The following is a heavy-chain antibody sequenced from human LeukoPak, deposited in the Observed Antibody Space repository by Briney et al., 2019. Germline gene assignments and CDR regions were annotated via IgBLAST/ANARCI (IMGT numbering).Heavy chain of an antibody. D-gene: IGHD2-8*01. J-gene: IGHJ4*02. CDR2: ISYDGSNK. CDR3: ARAGGFCTNGACPFDY. Sequence: GGSLRLSCAASGFTFSSYAIHWVRQAPGKGLEWVALISYDGSNKYYVDSVKGRFTVSRDNSNNTLHLQMNSLTAEDTAVYYCARAGGFCTNGACPFDYWGQGTLVTVSS. CDR1: GFTFSSYA. V-gene: IGHV3-30*04.